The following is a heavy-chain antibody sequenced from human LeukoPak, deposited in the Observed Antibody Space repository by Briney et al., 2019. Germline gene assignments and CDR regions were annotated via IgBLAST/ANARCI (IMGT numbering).Heavy chain of an antibody. Sequence: SETLSLTCTVSGGSISSSTYYWGWVRQPPGKGLEWIGSISYSGSTYYNPSLKSRVTISVDTSKNQFSLRLSSVTAADTAVYHCARHYYDSSDYYPYYFNYWGQGTLVTVSS. CDR3: ARHYYDSSDYYPYYFNY. CDR2: ISYSGST. V-gene: IGHV4-39*01. CDR1: GGSISSSTYY. J-gene: IGHJ4*02. D-gene: IGHD3-22*01.